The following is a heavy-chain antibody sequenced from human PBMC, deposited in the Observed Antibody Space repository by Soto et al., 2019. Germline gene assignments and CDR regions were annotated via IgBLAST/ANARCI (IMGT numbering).Heavy chain of an antibody. V-gene: IGHV3-23*01. Sequence: GGSLRLSCAASGFTFSSYAMSWVRQAPGKGLEWVSAISGSGGSTYYADSVKGRFTISRDNSKNTLYLQMNSLRAEDTAVYYCANHYYDSSGYWAMAFDIWGQGTMVTVSS. CDR1: GFTFSSYA. J-gene: IGHJ3*02. CDR2: ISGSGGST. D-gene: IGHD3-22*01. CDR3: ANHYYDSSGYWAMAFDI.